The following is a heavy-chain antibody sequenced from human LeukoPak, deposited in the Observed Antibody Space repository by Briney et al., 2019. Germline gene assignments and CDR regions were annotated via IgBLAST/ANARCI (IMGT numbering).Heavy chain of an antibody. CDR2: TYYRSKWYN. D-gene: IGHD5/OR15-5a*01. Sequence: SQTLSLTCAISGDSVSSNSAAWNRIRQSPSRGLEWLGRTYYRSKWYNDYAVSVKSRITINPDTSKNQSSLQLNSVTAADTAVYYCARHSSVRNPLDYWGQGTLVTVSS. CDR3: ARHSSVRNPLDY. CDR1: GDSVSSNSAA. V-gene: IGHV6-1*01. J-gene: IGHJ4*02.